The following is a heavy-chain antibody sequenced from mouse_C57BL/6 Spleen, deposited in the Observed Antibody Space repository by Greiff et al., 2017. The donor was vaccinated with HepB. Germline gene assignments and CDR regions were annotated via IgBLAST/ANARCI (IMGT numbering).Heavy chain of an antibody. CDR3: ARLDSSGYVAY. D-gene: IGHD3-2*02. CDR2: IHPNSGST. CDR1: GYTFTSYW. V-gene: IGHV1-64*01. J-gene: IGHJ3*01. Sequence: QVQLQQPGAELVKPGASVKLSCKASGYTFTSYWMHWVKQRPGQGLEWIGMIHPNSGSTNYNEKFKSKATLTVDKSSSTAYMQLSSLTSEDSAVYYCARLDSSGYVAYLGQGTLVTVSA.